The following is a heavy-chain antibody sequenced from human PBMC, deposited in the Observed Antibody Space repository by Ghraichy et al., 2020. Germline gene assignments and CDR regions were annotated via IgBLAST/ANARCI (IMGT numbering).Heavy chain of an antibody. CDR1: GGSISSGDYY. CDR3: ARTVNSGYYSFDY. J-gene: IGHJ4*02. CDR2: IYYSGIT. V-gene: IGHV4-30-4*01. D-gene: IGHD3-22*01. Sequence: SETLSLTCTVSGGSISSGDYYWSWIRQPPGEGLEWIGYIYYSGITYYNNPSLKSRVTISVDTSNNQFSLRLSSVTAADTAVYHCARTVNSGYYSFDYWGQGILVTVSS.